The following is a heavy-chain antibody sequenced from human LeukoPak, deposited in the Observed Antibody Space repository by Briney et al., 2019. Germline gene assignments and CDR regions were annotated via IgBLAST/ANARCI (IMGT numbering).Heavy chain of an antibody. CDR3: ARDYLGLYYFDY. CDR1: GYTFTSYD. V-gene: IGHV1-2*02. CDR2: INPNSGGT. Sequence: ASVKVSCKASGYTFTSYDINWVRQATGQGLEWMGWINPNSGGTNYAQKFQGRVTMTRDTSISTAYMELSRLRSDDTAVYYCARDYLGLYYFDYWGQGTLVTVSS. J-gene: IGHJ4*02. D-gene: IGHD3-16*02.